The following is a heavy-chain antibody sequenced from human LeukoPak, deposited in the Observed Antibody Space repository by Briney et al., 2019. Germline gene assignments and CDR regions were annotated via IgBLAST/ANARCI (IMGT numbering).Heavy chain of an antibody. Sequence: GASVKVSCKVSGGTFSSYAISWVRQAPGQGLEWMGRIIPIFGSANYAQKFQGRVTITTDESTSTACMELSSLRSEDTAVYYCAGDTRYFDLWGRGTLVTVSS. CDR3: AGDTRYFDL. J-gene: IGHJ2*01. CDR2: IIPIFGSA. V-gene: IGHV1-69*05. CDR1: GGTFSSYA.